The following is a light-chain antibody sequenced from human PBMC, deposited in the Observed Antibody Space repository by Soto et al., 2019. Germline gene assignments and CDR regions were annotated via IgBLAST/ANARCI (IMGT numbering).Light chain of an antibody. CDR1: TSNVGRNL. CDR3: AVWDDRLSGVV. CDR2: NDY. V-gene: IGLV1-47*02. J-gene: IGLJ2*01. Sequence: QSVLAQPPSASGTPGQRVTISWSGSTSNVGRNLASWYQQLPGSAPKLLIYNDYERPSGVPDRFSGSKSGTSASLGIRGLRSEDEADYFCAVWDDRLSGVVFGGGTKLTVL.